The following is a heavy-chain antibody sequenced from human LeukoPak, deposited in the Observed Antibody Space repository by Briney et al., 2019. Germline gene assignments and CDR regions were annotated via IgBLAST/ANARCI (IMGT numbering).Heavy chain of an antibody. V-gene: IGHV1-18*04. Sequence: VASVNVSCKASGYRFTSFGVSWVRQAPGQGLEWMGWISTYIGVTHYAEKFEDRVTITIDTSTTTAYMELRSLRYDDTAVYYCARDSDYSGNGNGDWFDPWGKGTVVTVSS. J-gene: IGHJ5*02. D-gene: IGHD4-11*01. CDR2: ISTYIGVT. CDR3: ARDSDYSGNGNGDWFDP. CDR1: GYRFTSFG.